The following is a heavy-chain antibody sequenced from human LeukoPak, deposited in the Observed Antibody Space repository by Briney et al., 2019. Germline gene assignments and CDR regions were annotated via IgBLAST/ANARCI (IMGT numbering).Heavy chain of an antibody. V-gene: IGHV4-39*01. D-gene: IGHD5-18*01. CDR1: GGSISSSSYY. CDR2: IYYSGST. Sequence: SETLSLTCTVSGGSISSSSYYWGWIRQPPGKGLEWIGSIYYSGSTYYNPSLKSRVTISVDTSKNQFSLKLSSVTAADTAAYYCAKQLWLPRGAFDIWGQGTMVTVSS. CDR3: AKQLWLPRGAFDI. J-gene: IGHJ3*02.